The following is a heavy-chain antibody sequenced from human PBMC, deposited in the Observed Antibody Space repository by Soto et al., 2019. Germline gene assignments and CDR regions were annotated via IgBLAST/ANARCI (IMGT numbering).Heavy chain of an antibody. CDR1: GFTFSSYA. Sequence: GGSLRLSXAASGFTFSSYAMHWVRQAPGKGLEWVAVISYDGSNKYYADSVKGRFTISRDNSKNTLYLQMNSLRAEDTAVYYCARDPYYDSSGYYFDYWGQGTLVTVSS. J-gene: IGHJ4*02. D-gene: IGHD3-22*01. CDR3: ARDPYYDSSGYYFDY. V-gene: IGHV3-30-3*01. CDR2: ISYDGSNK.